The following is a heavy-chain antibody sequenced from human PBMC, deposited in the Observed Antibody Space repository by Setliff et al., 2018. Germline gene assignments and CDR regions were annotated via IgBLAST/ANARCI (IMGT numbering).Heavy chain of an antibody. J-gene: IGHJ4*02. CDR3: ARGADYHDTSGYSH. Sequence: PSETLSLTCAVYGGSFSGYYWSWIRQPPGKGLEWIGEINHSGSTNYNPSLKSRVTISVDTSKNQFSLKVNSVTAADTAVYYCARGADYHDTSGYSHWGQGTLVTVSS. D-gene: IGHD3-22*01. CDR2: INHSGST. V-gene: IGHV4-34*01. CDR1: GGSFSGYY.